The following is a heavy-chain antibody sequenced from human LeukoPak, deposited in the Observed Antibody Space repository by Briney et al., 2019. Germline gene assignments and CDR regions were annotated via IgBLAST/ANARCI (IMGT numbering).Heavy chain of an antibody. CDR3: AKVSCSSSSCPIDY. CDR2: ISGSGDIT. Sequence: GGSLRLSCAASGFTVSTYAMSWVRQAPGKGLEWVSVISGSGDITYYADSVKGRFTISRDNSKNTLYLQMSSLRAEDTAVYYCAKVSCSSSSCPIDYWGQGTLVTVSS. D-gene: IGHD2-2*01. CDR1: GFTVSTYA. V-gene: IGHV3-23*01. J-gene: IGHJ4*02.